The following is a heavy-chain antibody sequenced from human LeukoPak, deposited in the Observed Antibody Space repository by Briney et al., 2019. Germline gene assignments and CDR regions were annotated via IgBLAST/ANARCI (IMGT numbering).Heavy chain of an antibody. V-gene: IGHV4-38-2*02. J-gene: IGHJ4*02. D-gene: IGHD1-1*01. CDR1: GYSISSGYY. CDR3: ARGTMELGYFDY. Sequence: SETLSLTCTVSGYSISSGYYWGWIRQPPGKWLEWIGSIYHSGSTYYNPSLKSRVTISVDTSKNQFSLKLSSVTAADTAVYYCARGTMELGYFDYWGQGTLVTVSS. CDR2: IYHSGST.